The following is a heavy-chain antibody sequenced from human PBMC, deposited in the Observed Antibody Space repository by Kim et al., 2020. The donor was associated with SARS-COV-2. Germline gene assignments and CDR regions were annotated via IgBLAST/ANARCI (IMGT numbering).Heavy chain of an antibody. D-gene: IGHD2-8*01. Sequence: NHSGSTNHNPSLKRRVTISVDTSKNQFSLKLSSVTAADTAVYYCARGYYHWGQGTLVTVSS. CDR2: NHSGST. V-gene: IGHV4-34*01. CDR3: ARGYYH. J-gene: IGHJ5*02.